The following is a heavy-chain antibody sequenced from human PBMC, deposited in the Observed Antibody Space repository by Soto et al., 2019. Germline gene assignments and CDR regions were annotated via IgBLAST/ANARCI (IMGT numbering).Heavy chain of an antibody. Sequence: PSETLSRTCARCGGSVSSGGYSSSWIRPPPGKGLEWIVYIYYSGSSNYTPSLKSRVTISVDTSKNQFSLKLSSVTAADTAVYYCARRSGGTLDSWGPALLVTVS. J-gene: IGHJ5*01. CDR1: GGSVSSGGYS. D-gene: IGHD2-15*01. V-gene: IGHV4-61*08. CDR3: ARRSGGTLDS. CDR2: IYYSGSS.